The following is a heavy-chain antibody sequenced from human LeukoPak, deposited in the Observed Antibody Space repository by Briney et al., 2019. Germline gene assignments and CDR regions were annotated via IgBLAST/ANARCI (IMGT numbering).Heavy chain of an antibody. Sequence: GGSLRLXCAASGFTFSSYWMHWVRHVPGKGLVWVSRINSDGTTIYADSVKGRFTISRNNAKNTLYLQMNNLRVEDTAVYYCARDGSLPDYWGQGTLVTVSS. J-gene: IGHJ4*02. V-gene: IGHV3-74*01. CDR2: INSDGTT. CDR3: ARDGSLPDY. CDR1: GFTFSSYW.